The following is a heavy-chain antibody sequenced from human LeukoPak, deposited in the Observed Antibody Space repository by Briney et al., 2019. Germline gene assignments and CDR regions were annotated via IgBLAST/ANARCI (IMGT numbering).Heavy chain of an antibody. CDR3: ARLGYCSSTSCYGDYYYYYMDV. CDR1: GGSISSYY. Sequence: SETLTLTCTVSGGSISSYYWSWIRQPPGKGLEWIGYIYYSGSTNYNPSLKSRVTISVDTSKNQFSLKLSSVTAADTAVYYCARLGYCSSTSCYGDYYYYYMDVWGKGTTVTISS. J-gene: IGHJ6*03. V-gene: IGHV4-59*08. D-gene: IGHD2-2*01. CDR2: IYYSGST.